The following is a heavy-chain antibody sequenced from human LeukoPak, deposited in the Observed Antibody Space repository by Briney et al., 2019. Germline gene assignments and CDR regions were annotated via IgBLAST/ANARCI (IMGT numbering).Heavy chain of an antibody. Sequence: PGGSLRLSCAASGFTFDDYAMHWVRQAPGKGLEWVSGISWNSGSIGYADSVKGRFTISRDNAKNSLYLQMKSLRAEGTALYYCAKVWIVVAANDAFDIWGQRTMVTVSS. D-gene: IGHD2-15*01. V-gene: IGHV3-9*01. CDR2: ISWNSGSI. CDR1: GFTFDDYA. CDR3: AKVWIVVAANDAFDI. J-gene: IGHJ3*02.